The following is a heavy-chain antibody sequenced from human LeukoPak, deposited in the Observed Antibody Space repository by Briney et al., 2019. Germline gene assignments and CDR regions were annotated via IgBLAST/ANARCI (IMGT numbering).Heavy chain of an antibody. CDR2: IYSSGSA. D-gene: IGHD3-22*01. J-gene: IGHJ4*03. Sequence: SETLSLICTVSGASINNNFWTWIRQPPGKGLEWIGYIYSSGSANYNPSLKSRVIISGDTSKNQISLNLTSVTAADTAVYFCARHRDYYDTWGHGTPVTVSS. V-gene: IGHV4-59*08. CDR3: ARHRDYYDT. CDR1: GASINNNF.